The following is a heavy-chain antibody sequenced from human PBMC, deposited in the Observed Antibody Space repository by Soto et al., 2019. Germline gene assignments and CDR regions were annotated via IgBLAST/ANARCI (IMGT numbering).Heavy chain of an antibody. V-gene: IGHV1-18*01. CDR2: ISAYNGNT. CDR3: ARDVYCISTSCYYRSGMDV. D-gene: IGHD2-2*01. CDR1: VYTFTSYG. Sequence: ASVKVSCKASVYTFTSYGISWVRQDPGQGLEWMGWISAYNGNTNYAQKLQGRVTMTTDTSTSTAYMELRSLRSDDTAVYYCARDVYCISTSCYYRSGMDVWGQGTTVTVSS. J-gene: IGHJ6*02.